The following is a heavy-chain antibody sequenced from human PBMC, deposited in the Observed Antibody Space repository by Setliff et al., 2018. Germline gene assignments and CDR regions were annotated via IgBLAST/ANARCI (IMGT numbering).Heavy chain of an antibody. Sequence: SETLSLTCTVSGGSISSGDYYWSWVRQPPGKGLEWIGYIYSSGSTYYNPSLKSRVSISVDTSKNQFSLKLSSVTAADTAVYYCARSFSRREKFLLDYWGQGALVTVSS. J-gene: IGHJ4*02. V-gene: IGHV4-30-4*08. CDR1: GGSISSGDYY. CDR2: IYSSGST. CDR3: ARSFSRREKFLLDY.